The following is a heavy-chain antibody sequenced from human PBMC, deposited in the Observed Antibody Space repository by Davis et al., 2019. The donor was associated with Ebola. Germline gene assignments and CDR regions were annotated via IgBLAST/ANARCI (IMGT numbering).Heavy chain of an antibody. J-gene: IGHJ4*02. V-gene: IGHV3-53*05. CDR1: GFTVSNNY. D-gene: IGHD5-18*01. CDR2: IYSGGST. Sequence: GESLKISCAASGFTVSNNYMSWVRQAPGKGLEWVSVIYSGGSTYYADSVKGRFTISRDNSKNTLYLQMNSLRAEDTAVYYCAKDRKANGYSFRYYFDYWGQGTLVTVSS. CDR3: AKDRKANGYSFRYYFDY.